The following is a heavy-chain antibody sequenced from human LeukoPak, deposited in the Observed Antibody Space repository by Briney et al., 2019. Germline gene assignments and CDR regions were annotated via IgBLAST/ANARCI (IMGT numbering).Heavy chain of an antibody. J-gene: IGHJ4*02. CDR2: ISWNSGSI. V-gene: IGHV3-9*03. CDR1: GFPFDDYA. Sequence: GGSLRLSCAASGFPFDDYAMHWVRQAPGKGLEWVSGISWNSGSIGYADSVKGRFTISRDNSKNTLYLQMGSLRAEDMAVYYCARGHRVTFGGVIATALDYWGQGTLVTVSS. CDR3: ARGHRVTFGGVIATALDY. D-gene: IGHD3-16*02.